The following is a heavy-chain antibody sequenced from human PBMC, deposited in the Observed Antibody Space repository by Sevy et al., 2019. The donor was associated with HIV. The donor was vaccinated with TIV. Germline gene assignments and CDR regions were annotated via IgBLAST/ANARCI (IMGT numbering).Heavy chain of an antibody. CDR2: IYYNGRT. Sequence: SETLSLTCTVSGASISSYYWSWIRQPPGKGLEWVGYIYYNGRTNYNPSLKSRVTISVDTSKNQFSLKLISVTAADTAVYYCARSLADYHYGMDVWGQGTTVTVSS. CDR3: ARSLADYHYGMDV. V-gene: IGHV4-59*01. J-gene: IGHJ6*02. CDR1: GASISSYY.